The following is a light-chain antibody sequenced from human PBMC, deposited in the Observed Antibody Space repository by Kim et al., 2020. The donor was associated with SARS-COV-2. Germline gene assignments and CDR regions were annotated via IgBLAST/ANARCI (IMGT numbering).Light chain of an antibody. Sequence: MSTGERATLSCRASQSVSSNLAWYQQKPGQAPRLLIYDASTRATGIPARFSGSGSGTQFTLTISSLQSEDFAVYYCHQYNNWPLTFGGGTKVDIK. CDR1: QSVSSN. J-gene: IGKJ4*01. V-gene: IGKV3-15*01. CDR2: DAS. CDR3: HQYNNWPLT.